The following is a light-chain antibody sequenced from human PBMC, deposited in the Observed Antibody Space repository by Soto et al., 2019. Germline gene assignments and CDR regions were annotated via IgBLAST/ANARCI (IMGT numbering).Light chain of an antibody. CDR2: KVN. CDR3: SSYAVSNNFDVI. V-gene: IGLV2-8*01. J-gene: IGLJ2*01. Sequence: QSVLTQPPSASGSPGHSVTISCTGTSXDXGGYKYVSWYQQKQGKATKIMIYKVNKRNSGVPDRFSGSKSGKKASLTVYGLQAEDEADYYCSSYAVSNNFDVIFGGGTKVTVL. CDR1: SXDXGGYKY.